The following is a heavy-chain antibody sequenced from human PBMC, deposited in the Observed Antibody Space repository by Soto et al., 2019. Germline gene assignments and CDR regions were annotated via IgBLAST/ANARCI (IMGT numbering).Heavy chain of an antibody. D-gene: IGHD6-25*01. V-gene: IGHV1-46*01. CDR1: GYTFTSYY. J-gene: IGHJ4*02. Sequence: QVQLVQSGAEVKKPGASVKVSCKASGYTFTSYYMHWVRQAPGQGLEWMGVINPSGGNTNDAQKFQSRVTMSRDTSTSTVYMDLCSLRSKDTAVYHCARHLAAGDYWGQETVVTVSS. CDR2: INPSGGNT. CDR3: ARHLAAGDY.